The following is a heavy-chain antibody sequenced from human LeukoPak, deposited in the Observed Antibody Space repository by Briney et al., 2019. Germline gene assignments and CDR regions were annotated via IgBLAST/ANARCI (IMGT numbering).Heavy chain of an antibody. J-gene: IGHJ4*02. CDR2: IYYSGNT. Sequence: SETLSLTCTVSGGSISSSSYYWGWIRQPPGKGLEWIGSIYYSGNTYHNPSLKSRVIISVDTSKNQFSLKLSSVTAADTAVYYCARAGREPLFDYWGQGTLVTVSS. CDR3: ARAGREPLFDY. V-gene: IGHV4-39*01. CDR1: GGSISSSSYY. D-gene: IGHD6-19*01.